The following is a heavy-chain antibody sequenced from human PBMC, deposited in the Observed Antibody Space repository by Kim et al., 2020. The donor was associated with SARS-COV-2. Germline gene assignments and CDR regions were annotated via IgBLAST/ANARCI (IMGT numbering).Heavy chain of an antibody. CDR2: IYYSGST. V-gene: IGHV4-39*07. D-gene: IGHD3-10*01. CDR1: GGSISSSSYY. Sequence: SETLYLTCTVSGGSISSSSYYWGWIRQPPGKGLEWIGSIYYSGSTYYNPSLKSRVTISVDTSKNQFSLKLSSVTAADTAVYYCARRWFGERYFDYWGQGTLVTVSS. CDR3: ARRWFGERYFDY. J-gene: IGHJ4*02.